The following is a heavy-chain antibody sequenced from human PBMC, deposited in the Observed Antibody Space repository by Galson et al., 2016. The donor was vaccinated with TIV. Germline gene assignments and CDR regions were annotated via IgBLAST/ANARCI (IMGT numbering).Heavy chain of an antibody. CDR1: GFNFDDSA. J-gene: IGHJ4*02. CDR3: TRNPAEMRKESDYYDY. D-gene: IGHD5-24*01. CDR2: ISWNGRKT. V-gene: IGHV3-20*04. Sequence: SLRLSCATSGFNFDDSAFTWVRQVPGKGLEWVCDISWNGRKTRYRDSVKGRFTVSRDNGKKTLYLQLSSLRTEDTGLYYCTRNPAEMRKESDYYDYWGQGTLVTVSS.